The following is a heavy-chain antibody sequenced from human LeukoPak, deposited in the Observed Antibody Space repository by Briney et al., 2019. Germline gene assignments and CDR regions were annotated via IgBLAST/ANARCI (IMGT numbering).Heavy chain of an antibody. D-gene: IGHD3-10*01. CDR2: ISDRAINT. Sequence: PGGSLRLSCEASEFTFSDYYMSWIRQAPGKGLEWISYISDRAINTHYADSVKGRFTISRDNAKKLLVLEMKSLRSEDTAVYYCAAYYGSGSVNYYRGMDIWGQGTTVTVSS. V-gene: IGHV3-11*01. J-gene: IGHJ6*02. CDR1: EFTFSDYY. CDR3: AAYYGSGSVNYYRGMDI.